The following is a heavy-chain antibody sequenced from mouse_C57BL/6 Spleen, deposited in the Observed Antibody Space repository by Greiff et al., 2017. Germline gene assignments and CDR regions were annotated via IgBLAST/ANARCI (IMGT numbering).Heavy chain of an antibody. J-gene: IGHJ4*01. CDR3: ARRSGRYAMDY. Sequence: QVQLQQPGAELVKPGASVKLSCKASGYTFTSYWMQWVKQRPGQGLEWIGEIDPSDSYTNYNQKFKGKATLTVDTSSSTAYMQLSSLTSEDSAVYYCARRSGRYAMDYWGQGTSVTVSS. CDR2: IDPSDSYT. CDR1: GYTFTSYW. D-gene: IGHD1-3*01. V-gene: IGHV1-50*01.